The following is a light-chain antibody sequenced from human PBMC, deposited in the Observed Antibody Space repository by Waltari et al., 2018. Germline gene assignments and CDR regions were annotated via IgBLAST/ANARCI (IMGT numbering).Light chain of an antibody. J-gene: IGKJ4*01. V-gene: IGKV3-11*01. Sequence: EIVLTQSPVTLSLSPGERATLSCRASQSVRTYLAWYQQRPGQAPRLLIYDASNRATGIPARFSGSGSGTDFTLTISSLEPEDIAVYYCQQRSNWPLTFGGGTKLEIK. CDR2: DAS. CDR1: QSVRTY. CDR3: QQRSNWPLT.